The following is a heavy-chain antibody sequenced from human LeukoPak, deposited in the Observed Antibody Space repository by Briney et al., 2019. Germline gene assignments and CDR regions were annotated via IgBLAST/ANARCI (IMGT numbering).Heavy chain of an antibody. J-gene: IGHJ4*02. D-gene: IGHD2-2*02. CDR3: ARKGSAISPLDF. V-gene: IGHV3-23*01. CDR2: ISFDGYDT. CDR1: GFTFSTYT. Sequence: GGSLRLSCAASGFTFSTYTMNWVRQAPGKGLEWVSTISFDGYDTYYADSVKGRFTMSSDNSKNILYLQMNSLRVDDTAVYFCARKGSAISPLDFWGQGTLVTVSP.